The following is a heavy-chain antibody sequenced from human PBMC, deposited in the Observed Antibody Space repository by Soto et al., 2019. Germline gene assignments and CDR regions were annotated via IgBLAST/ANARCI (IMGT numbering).Heavy chain of an antibody. D-gene: IGHD2-21*02. Sequence: GGSLRLSCAASGFTFSSYSMNWVRQAPGKGLEWVSSISSSSSYIYYADSVKGRFTISRDNAKNSLYLQMNSLRAEDTAVYYCARVNIVVVTALDAFDIWGQGTMVTVSS. CDR1: GFTFSSYS. CDR2: ISSSSSYI. V-gene: IGHV3-21*01. J-gene: IGHJ3*02. CDR3: ARVNIVVVTALDAFDI.